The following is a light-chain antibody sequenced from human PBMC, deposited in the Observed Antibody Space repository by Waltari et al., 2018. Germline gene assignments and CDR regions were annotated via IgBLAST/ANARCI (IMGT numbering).Light chain of an antibody. J-gene: IGKJ2*01. V-gene: IGKV1-5*03. CDR2: KAS. Sequence: DIQMTQSPSTLSASVGDRVTITCRASQSISSWLAWYQQKPEKAPKLLIYKASSLESGVPSRFSGSGSGTEFTLTISSLQPDDFATYYCQPYNSYPYTFGQGTKLEIK. CDR1: QSISSW. CDR3: QPYNSYPYT.